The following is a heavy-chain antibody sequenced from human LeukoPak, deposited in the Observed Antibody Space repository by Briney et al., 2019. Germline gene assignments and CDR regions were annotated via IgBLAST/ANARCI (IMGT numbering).Heavy chain of an antibody. V-gene: IGHV3-13*05. J-gene: IGHJ4*02. CDR3: AGNYGPYYFDY. Sequence: PGGSLRLSCAASGFTFSSYGMHWVRQATGKGLEWVSAIGTAGDPYYPGSVKGRFTISRDNSKNTLYLQMNSLRAEDTAVYYCAGNYGPYYFDYWGQGTLVTVSS. CDR2: IGTAGDP. D-gene: IGHD3-10*01. CDR1: GFTFSSYG.